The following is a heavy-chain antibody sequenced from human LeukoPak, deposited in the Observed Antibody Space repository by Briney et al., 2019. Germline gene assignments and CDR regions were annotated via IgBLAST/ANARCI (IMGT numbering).Heavy chain of an antibody. CDR3: ARNFVRYIPPFDY. J-gene: IGHJ4*02. Sequence: SETLSLTCAVYGGSFSGYYWSWIRQPPGKRLEWIGEINHSGSTNYNPSLKSRVTISVDTSKNQFSLKLSSVTAADTAVYYCARNFVRYIPPFDYWGPGTLVTVSS. V-gene: IGHV4-34*01. CDR1: GGSFSGYY. CDR2: INHSGST. D-gene: IGHD1-1*01.